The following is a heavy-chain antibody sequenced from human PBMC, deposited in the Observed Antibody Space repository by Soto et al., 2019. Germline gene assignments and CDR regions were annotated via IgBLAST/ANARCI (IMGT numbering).Heavy chain of an antibody. D-gene: IGHD5-18*01. CDR1: GYTFTDYY. V-gene: IGHV1-2*02. J-gene: IGHJ3*02. CDR2: MNPKRGGA. CDR3: TRENIENSDGIYDVFDI. Sequence: ASVKVSCKTSGYTFTDYYTHWVRQAPGQGLEWMGWMNPKRGGAYFAQKFQGRVTLTRDTSIGTAYIEVNSLTSDDTAVYFCTRENIENSDGIYDVFDIWGQGTTVTVSS.